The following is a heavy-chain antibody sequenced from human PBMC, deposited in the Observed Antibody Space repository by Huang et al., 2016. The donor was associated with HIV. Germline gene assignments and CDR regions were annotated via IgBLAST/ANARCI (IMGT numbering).Heavy chain of an antibody. D-gene: IGHD6-19*01. Sequence: QVQLVPSGAEVEKPGASVNLSCKASGFNFLTYALHWVRQAPGQRLEWMGLINVDGLTKYTQKFKGRVSITRDRSASTVYVDFKSLTYEDTAVYYCARDKEAGTPFFDPWGQGTLVTVSS. CDR2: INVDGLT. V-gene: IGHV1-3*01. CDR1: GFNFLTYA. J-gene: IGHJ5*02. CDR3: ARDKEAGTPFFDP.